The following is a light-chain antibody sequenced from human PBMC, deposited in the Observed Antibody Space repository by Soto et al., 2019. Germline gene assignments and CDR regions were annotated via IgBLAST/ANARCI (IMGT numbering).Light chain of an antibody. CDR2: LGS. J-gene: IGKJ5*01. CDR1: QILLNSNGYNY. Sequence: EMKYSPLSRAFSPGEAAAISCSPTQILLNSNGYNYLDWYLQKPGQSPQLLISLGSNRASGVPDRFSGSGSGTDFTLKISRVEGEDVGVYYCMQALQRPIRFGQGTRLDIK. CDR3: MQALQRPIR. V-gene: IGKV2-28*01.